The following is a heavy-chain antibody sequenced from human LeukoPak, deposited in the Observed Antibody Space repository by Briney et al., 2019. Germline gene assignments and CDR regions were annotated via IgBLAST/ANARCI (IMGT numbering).Heavy chain of an antibody. V-gene: IGHV3-48*01. CDR1: KFTFSTYN. CDR2: ISSGSNTI. J-gene: IGHJ5*02. CDR3: ARAGLLVRGGYNCFDP. D-gene: IGHD3-10*01. Sequence: GGSLRLSCTASKFTFSTYNLNWVRPAPGKGLEWISYISSGSNTIYYADSVKGRFTISRDNAKRSLYLQMNSLRAEDTAVYCCARAGLLVRGGYNCFDPWGQGTLVTVSS.